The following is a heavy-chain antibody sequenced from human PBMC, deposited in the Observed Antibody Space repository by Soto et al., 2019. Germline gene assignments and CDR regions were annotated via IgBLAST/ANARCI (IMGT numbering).Heavy chain of an antibody. CDR2: ISYDGSNK. V-gene: IGHV3-30-3*01. CDR3: ARDQGIAVAGWGNWYFDF. J-gene: IGHJ2*01. CDR1: GFTFSSYD. Sequence: QVQLVESGGGVVQPGRSLRLSCAASGFTFSSYDMHWVRKASGKGLEWVAVISYDGSNKYYADSVKGRFTISRDNSKNTQYLQLNSLRAEDTPVYDCARDQGIAVAGWGNWYFDFWGRGTLITVSS. D-gene: IGHD6-19*01.